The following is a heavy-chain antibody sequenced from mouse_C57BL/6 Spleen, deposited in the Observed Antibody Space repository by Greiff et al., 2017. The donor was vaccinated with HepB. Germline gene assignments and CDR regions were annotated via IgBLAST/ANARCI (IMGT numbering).Heavy chain of an antibody. D-gene: IGHD2-5*01. CDR3: AINRYSRAMDY. J-gene: IGHJ4*01. V-gene: IGHV1-74*01. CDR2: IHPSDSDT. CDR1: GYTFTSYW. Sequence: QVQLKQPGAELVKPGASVKVSCKASGYTFTSYWMHWVKQRPGQGLEWIGRIHPSDSDTNYNQKFKGKATLTIDKSSSTAYMQLSSLTSEDSAVYYCAINRYSRAMDYWGQGTSVTVSS.